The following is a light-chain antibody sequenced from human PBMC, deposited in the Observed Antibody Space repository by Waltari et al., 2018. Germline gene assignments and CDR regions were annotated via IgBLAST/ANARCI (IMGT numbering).Light chain of an antibody. CDR1: SSDVGSSNL. J-gene: IGLJ3*02. Sequence: QSALTQPASVSGSPGQSITISCTGTSSDVGSSNLVSWYQQHPGKAPKPIIYEANKRPSGVSNRFSGSKSGITASLRISGLQAEDEADYYCCSFAPTSILLFGGGTKLTV. CDR3: CSFAPTSILL. CDR2: EAN. V-gene: IGLV2-23*01.